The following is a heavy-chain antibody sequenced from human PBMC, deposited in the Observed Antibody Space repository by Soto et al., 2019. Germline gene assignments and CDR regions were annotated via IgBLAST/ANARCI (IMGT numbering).Heavy chain of an antibody. D-gene: IGHD4-17*01. Sequence: QVQLVESGGGVVQPGRSLRLSCAASGFTFSSYAMHWVRQAPGKGLEWVAVISYDGSNKYYADSVRGRFTISRDNSKNTLYLQMNSLRAEDTAVYYCARDYGDHWGQGTLVTVSS. V-gene: IGHV3-30-3*01. CDR2: ISYDGSNK. CDR1: GFTFSSYA. CDR3: ARDYGDH. J-gene: IGHJ5*02.